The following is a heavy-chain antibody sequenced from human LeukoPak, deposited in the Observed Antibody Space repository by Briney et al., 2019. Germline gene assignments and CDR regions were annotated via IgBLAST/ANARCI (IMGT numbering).Heavy chain of an antibody. Sequence: PGGSLRLSCAASGFTVSSNYMSWVRQAPGKGLEWVSSISSSSSYIYYADSVKGRFTISRDNAKNSLYLQMNSLRAEDTAVYYCARDPGAPYSGSWSGKFIDYWGQGTLVTVSS. V-gene: IGHV3-21*01. CDR3: ARDPGAPYSGSWSGKFIDY. J-gene: IGHJ4*02. CDR1: GFTVSSNY. D-gene: IGHD6-13*01. CDR2: ISSSSSYI.